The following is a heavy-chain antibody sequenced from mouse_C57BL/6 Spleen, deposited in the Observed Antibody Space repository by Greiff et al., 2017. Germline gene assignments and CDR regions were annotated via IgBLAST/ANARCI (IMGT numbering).Heavy chain of an antibody. Sequence: VQLQQSGPELVKPGASVKISCKASGYTFTDYYMNWVKQSHGKSLEWIGDINPNNGGTSYNQKFKGKATLTVDKSSSTAYMELRSLTSEDSAVYYCASRLGPTGLDYWGQGTTLTVSS. V-gene: IGHV1-26*01. J-gene: IGHJ2*01. CDR3: ASRLGPTGLDY. D-gene: IGHD1-1*01. CDR2: INPNNGGT. CDR1: GYTFTDYY.